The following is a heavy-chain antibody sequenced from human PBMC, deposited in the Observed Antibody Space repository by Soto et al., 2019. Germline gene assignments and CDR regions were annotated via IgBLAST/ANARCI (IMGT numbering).Heavy chain of an antibody. V-gene: IGHV3-33*08. CDR2: IWYDGTYK. J-gene: IGHJ4*02. Sequence: PGGSLRLSCAASGSSFSSYGIHCVRQVPGKGLEWVAVIWYDGTYKHYADSVKGRFTFSRDNSKNTLYLQMNSLRAEDTAVYYCAKRYSSSWIFDYWGQGTLVTVSS. CDR3: AKRYSSSWIFDY. CDR1: GSSFSSYG. D-gene: IGHD6-13*01.